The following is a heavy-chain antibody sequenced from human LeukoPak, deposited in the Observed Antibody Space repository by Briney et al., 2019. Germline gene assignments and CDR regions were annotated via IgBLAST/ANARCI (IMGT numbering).Heavy chain of an antibody. V-gene: IGHV3-23*01. CDR3: AKDRPHYYDSSGSYYFDY. Sequence: GGSLRLSCAASGFTFSSYSMSWVRQAPGKGLEWVAAISGSDGSTYYADSVKGRFTISRDNSKNTLYLKMSSLRAEDTAVYYCAKDRPHYYDSSGSYYFDYWGQGTLVTVSS. CDR1: GFTFSSYS. D-gene: IGHD3-22*01. J-gene: IGHJ4*02. CDR2: ISGSDGST.